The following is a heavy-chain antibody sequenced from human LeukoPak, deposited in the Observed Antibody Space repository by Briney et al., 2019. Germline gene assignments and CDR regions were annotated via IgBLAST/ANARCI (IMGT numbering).Heavy chain of an antibody. V-gene: IGHV3-66*01. CDR2: IYSGGST. Sequence: PGGSLRLSCAASGFTFSSYAMSWVRQAPGKGLEWVSVIYSGGSTYYADSVKGRFTISRDNSKNTLYLQMNSLRAEDTAVYYCARGVDDVSGGDAFDIWGQGTMVTVSS. D-gene: IGHD3-10*01. CDR1: GFTFSSYA. CDR3: ARGVDDVSGGDAFDI. J-gene: IGHJ3*02.